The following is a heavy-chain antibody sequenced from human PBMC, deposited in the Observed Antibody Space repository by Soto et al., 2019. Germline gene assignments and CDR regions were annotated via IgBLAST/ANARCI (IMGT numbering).Heavy chain of an antibody. CDR2: TSYDGTNK. D-gene: IGHD2-15*01. V-gene: IGHV3-30*18. Sequence: GESLKISCEVSGFTFSTHGMHWVRQAPGKGLEWVAGTSYDGTNKYYARSVQGRFTISRENSMKSLYLQMNSLRTEDTAVYYCAKDLSGARWYYDALDVWGQVTTVTVSS. CDR1: GFTFSTHG. CDR3: AKDLSGARWYYDALDV. J-gene: IGHJ6*01.